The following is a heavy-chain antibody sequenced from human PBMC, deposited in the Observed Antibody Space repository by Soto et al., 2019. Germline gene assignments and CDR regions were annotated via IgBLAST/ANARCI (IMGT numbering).Heavy chain of an antibody. J-gene: IGHJ4*02. CDR1: GGSISSDGYS. D-gene: IGHD3-10*01. V-gene: IGHV4-30-2*01. Sequence: TSETLSLTCAVSGGSISSDGYSWSWTRQPPGQGLEWIVYLCYGGTTYSNPSLESRISISDDWTKNQFSLKLNLVTAADTAVDYCASAFSSMDLFDYWGPGTLVTVSS. CDR3: ASAFSSMDLFDY. CDR2: LCYGGTT.